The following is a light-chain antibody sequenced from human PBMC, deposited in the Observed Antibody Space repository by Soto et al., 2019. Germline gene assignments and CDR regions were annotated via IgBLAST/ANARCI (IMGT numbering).Light chain of an antibody. V-gene: IGLV2-14*01. J-gene: IGLJ2*01. CDR3: SAYTSSSTLVV. CDR1: SSDVGGYNY. Sequence: QSALTQPASVSGSPGQSITISCTGTSSDVGGYNYVSWYQKHPGKAPKLMIYDVSNRPSGVSNLFSGSKSGNTASLTISGLQAEDEADYYCSAYTSSSTLVVFGGGTAVTVL. CDR2: DVS.